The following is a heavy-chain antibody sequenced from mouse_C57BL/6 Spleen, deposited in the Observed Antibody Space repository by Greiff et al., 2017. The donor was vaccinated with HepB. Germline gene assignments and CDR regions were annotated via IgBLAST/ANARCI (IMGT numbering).Heavy chain of an antibody. Sequence: VQLKESGGGLVKPGGSLKLSCAASGFTFSDYGMHWVRQAPEKGLEWVAYISSGSSTIYYADTVKGRFTISRDNAKNTLFLQMTSLRSEDTAMYYCARIRWLLGAMDYWGQGTSVTVSS. D-gene: IGHD2-3*01. V-gene: IGHV5-17*01. CDR1: GFTFSDYG. J-gene: IGHJ4*01. CDR3: ARIRWLLGAMDY. CDR2: ISSGSSTI.